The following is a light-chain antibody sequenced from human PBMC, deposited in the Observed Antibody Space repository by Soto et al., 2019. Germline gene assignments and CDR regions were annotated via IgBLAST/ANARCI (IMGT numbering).Light chain of an antibody. V-gene: IGKV4-1*01. J-gene: IGKJ2*01. CDR1: QSVLYSSNNCDY. CDR3: QQYYSSPHT. CDR2: WAS. Sequence: DIVMTQSPDSLAVSLGERATINCKSSQSVLYSSNNCDYLAWYQQKPRQPPKLLIYWASTRESGVPDRFSGSGSGTDFTLTISSLQAEDVAVYYCQQYYSSPHTFGQGTKLEIK.